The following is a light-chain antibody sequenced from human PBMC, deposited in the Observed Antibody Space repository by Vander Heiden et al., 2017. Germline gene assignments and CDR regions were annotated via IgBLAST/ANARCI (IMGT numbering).Light chain of an antibody. CDR1: QGISSY. Sequence: AIRMTKSPSSLSASTGDRVTITCRASQGISSYLAWYQQKPGKAPKLLIYAASTLQSGVPSRFSGSGSVTDFTLTISCLQSEDFATYYCQQDDSYLFTFGHGTKVDIK. V-gene: IGKV1-8*01. J-gene: IGKJ3*01. CDR3: QQDDSYLFT. CDR2: AAS.